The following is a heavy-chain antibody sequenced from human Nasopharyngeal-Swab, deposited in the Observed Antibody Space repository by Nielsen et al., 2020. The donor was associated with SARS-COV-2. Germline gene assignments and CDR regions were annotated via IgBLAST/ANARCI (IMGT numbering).Heavy chain of an antibody. D-gene: IGHD1-26*01. J-gene: IGHJ4*02. V-gene: IGHV3-30*18. CDR3: AKEPSSGSYPS. Sequence: GESLKISCAASGFIFSNYGMHWVRQTPGKGLEWVAVISFDGSSQYYVDPVKGRFTISRDNSKSTLYLQMNSLRDEDTAVYYCAKEPSSGSYPSWGQGTLVTVSS. CDR2: ISFDGSSQ. CDR1: GFIFSNYG.